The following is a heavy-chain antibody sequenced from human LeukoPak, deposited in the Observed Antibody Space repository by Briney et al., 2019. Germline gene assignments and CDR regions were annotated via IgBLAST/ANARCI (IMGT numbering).Heavy chain of an antibody. D-gene: IGHD3-10*01. CDR1: GFTFNSYT. J-gene: IGHJ4*02. CDR3: ARDLNFLYGSGSYGVFADY. Sequence: GGSLRLSCAASGFTFNSYTLHWVRQATGKGLEWVAVTSSDGSIRYYADSVKGRFTISRDNSENTLYLQMNSLRAEDTAVYYCARDLNFLYGSGSYGVFADYWGQGTLVTVSS. V-gene: IGHV3-30*04. CDR2: TSSDGSIR.